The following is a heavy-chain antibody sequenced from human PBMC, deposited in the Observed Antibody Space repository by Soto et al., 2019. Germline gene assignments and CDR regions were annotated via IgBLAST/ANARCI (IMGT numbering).Heavy chain of an antibody. D-gene: IGHD6-19*01. CDR1: GFTFSSYA. J-gene: IGHJ4*02. Sequence: EVQLLESGGGLVQPGGSLRLSCAASGFTFSSYAMSWVRQAPGKGLEWVSAISGSGGSTYYADSVKGRFTISRDNSKNTLYLQMNSLRAEDTAVYCCAKHRTFGGLVDYWGQGTLVTVSS. CDR2: ISGSGGST. V-gene: IGHV3-23*01. CDR3: AKHRTFGGLVDY.